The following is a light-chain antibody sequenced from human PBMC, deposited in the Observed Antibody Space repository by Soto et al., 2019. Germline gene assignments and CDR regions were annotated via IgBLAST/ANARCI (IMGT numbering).Light chain of an antibody. Sequence: DIQLTHSPSTLSASRGDRVTITCRASQSIGSGLAWYQQRPGKAPNVLIYKASNIERGVPSRFSGSGSETEFTLTISSLQPEDFATYYCQQYSTFPWTFGQGTKVEL. V-gene: IGKV1-5*03. CDR2: KAS. CDR1: QSIGSG. J-gene: IGKJ1*01. CDR3: QQYSTFPWT.